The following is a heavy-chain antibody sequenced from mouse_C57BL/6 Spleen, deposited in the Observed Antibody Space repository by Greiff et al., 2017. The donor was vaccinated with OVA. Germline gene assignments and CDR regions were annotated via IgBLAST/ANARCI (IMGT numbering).Heavy chain of an antibody. Sequence: VQLQQSGAELVKPGASVKISCKASGYSFSSYWMNWVKQRPGKGLEWIGQTYPGDGDTNYNGKSKGKATLTADKSSSTAYMQLSSMTSEDSAVYFCARWIPYYYGSSYEDMDDWGRGPSVTVSS. CDR1: GYSFSSYW. D-gene: IGHD1-1*01. CDR2: TYPGDGDT. CDR3: ARWIPYYYGSSYEDMDD. J-gene: IGHJ4*01. V-gene: IGHV1-80*01.